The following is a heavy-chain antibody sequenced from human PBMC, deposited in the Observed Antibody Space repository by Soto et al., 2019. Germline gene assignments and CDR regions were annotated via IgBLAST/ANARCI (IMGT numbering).Heavy chain of an antibody. CDR1: DGSFSGYS. CDR2: INHSGST. V-gene: IGHV4-34*01. CDR3: ARVLAYGVVDY. D-gene: IGHD4-17*01. Sequence: VQLQQWGAGLLKPSETLSLTCAVYDGSFSGYSWSWIRQPTGKGLEWIGEINHSGSTNYNPSLKSRVTISVDTSKNQFSLKLSSVTAADTAVYYCARVLAYGVVDYWGQGTLVTVSS. J-gene: IGHJ4*02.